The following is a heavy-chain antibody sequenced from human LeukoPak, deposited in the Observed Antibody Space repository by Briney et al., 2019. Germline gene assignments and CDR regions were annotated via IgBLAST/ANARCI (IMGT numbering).Heavy chain of an antibody. CDR1: GFTFSSYS. Sequence: GGSLRLSCAASGFTFSSYSMNWVRQAPGKGLERVSSISSSSSYIYYADSVKGRFTISRDNAKNSLYLQMNSLRAEDTAVYYCARDSSDIVATIPTGYFDYWGQGTLVTVSS. CDR2: ISSSSSYI. CDR3: ARDSSDIVATIPTGYFDY. V-gene: IGHV3-21*01. D-gene: IGHD5-12*01. J-gene: IGHJ4*02.